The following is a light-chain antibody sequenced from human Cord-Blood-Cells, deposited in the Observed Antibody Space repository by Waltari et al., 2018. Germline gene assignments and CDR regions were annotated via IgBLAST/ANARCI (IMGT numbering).Light chain of an antibody. Sequence: DIQMSQSPSSLSASVGDRVTIPCQASQDISNYLNWHQQKPGKAPKLLIYDASHLETGVPSRFSGSGSGTDFTFTISSLQPEDIATYYCQQYDNLPLTFGGGTKGRSN. J-gene: IGKJ4*01. CDR2: DAS. CDR3: QQYDNLPLT. V-gene: IGKV1-33*01. CDR1: QDISNY.